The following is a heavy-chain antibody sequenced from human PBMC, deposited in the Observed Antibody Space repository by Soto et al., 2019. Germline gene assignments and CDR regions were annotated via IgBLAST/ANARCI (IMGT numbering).Heavy chain of an antibody. CDR2: INHSGSA. V-gene: IGHV4-34*01. D-gene: IGHD6-19*01. Sequence: SETLSLTCAVYGGSFSGYYWSWIRQPPGKGLEWIGEINHSGSANYNPSLKSRVTISVDTSKNQFSLKLSSVAAADTAVYYCARGRRSSGWYWYFDLWGRGTLVTVSS. CDR1: GGSFSGYY. J-gene: IGHJ2*01. CDR3: ARGRRSSGWYWYFDL.